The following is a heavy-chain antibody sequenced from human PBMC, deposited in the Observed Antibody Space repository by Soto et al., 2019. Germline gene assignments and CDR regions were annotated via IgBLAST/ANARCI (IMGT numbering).Heavy chain of an antibody. D-gene: IGHD3-9*01. CDR3: ARDEGIFEWAVFDY. Sequence: GSLILSCSASGFTFSSYGMHWVRQAPGKGLEWVAAIWYDGSNKYYADSVKVRFTISRDNSKNTLYLQMNSLRAEDTAVYYCARDEGIFEWAVFDYWGQGTLVTVSS. CDR2: IWYDGSNK. J-gene: IGHJ4*02. CDR1: GFTFSSYG. V-gene: IGHV3-33*01.